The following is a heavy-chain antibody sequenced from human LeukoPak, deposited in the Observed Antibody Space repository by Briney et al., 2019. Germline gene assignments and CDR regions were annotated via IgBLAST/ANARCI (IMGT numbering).Heavy chain of an antibody. CDR1: GGSISSGVYY. J-gene: IGHJ4*02. CDR2: IHSSGST. Sequence: SETLSLTCSVSGGSISSGVYYWGWVRQPPEEGLEWIGSIHSSGSTFCNPSLKSRVAISRDTSKNQFSLRLSSVTAADTALYYCVRDNGNWDIDYWGQGTLVTVSS. V-gene: IGHV4-39*07. D-gene: IGHD7-27*01. CDR3: VRDNGNWDIDY.